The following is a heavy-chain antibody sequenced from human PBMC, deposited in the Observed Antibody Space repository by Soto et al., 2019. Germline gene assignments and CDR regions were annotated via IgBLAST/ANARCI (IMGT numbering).Heavy chain of an antibody. D-gene: IGHD2-2*02. CDR1: GGTFSSYA. Sequence: QVQLVQSGAEVKKPGSSVKVSCKASGGTFSSYAISWVRQAPGQGLEWMGGIIPIFGTANYAQKFQGRVTITADESTGTAYMELRSLRSEDTAVYYCARGGGYCSSTSCYKGGFDPWGQGTLVTVSS. CDR2: IIPIFGTA. J-gene: IGHJ5*02. V-gene: IGHV1-69*01. CDR3: ARGGGYCSSTSCYKGGFDP.